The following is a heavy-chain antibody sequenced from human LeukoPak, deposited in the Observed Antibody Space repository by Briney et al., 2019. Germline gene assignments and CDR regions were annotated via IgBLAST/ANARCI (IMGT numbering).Heavy chain of an antibody. CDR3: ARRLWGIAASWFDP. CDR2: INHSGST. D-gene: IGHD6-13*01. Sequence: SETLSLTCAVYGGSFSGYYWSWIRQPPGKGLEWIGEINHSGSTNYNPSLKSRVTISVDTSKNQFSLKLSSVTAADTAVYYCARRLWGIAASWFDPWGQGTLVTVSS. J-gene: IGHJ5*02. V-gene: IGHV4-34*01. CDR1: GGSFSGYY.